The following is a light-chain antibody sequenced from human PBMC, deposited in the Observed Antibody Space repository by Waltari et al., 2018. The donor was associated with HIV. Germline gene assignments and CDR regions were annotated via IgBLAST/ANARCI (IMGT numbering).Light chain of an antibody. CDR1: RSNIGTNS. CDR2: RNN. J-gene: IGLJ2*01. CDR3: AAWDDTLTVV. Sequence: QSVLTQPPSASGTPGQSVTISCSGTRSNIGTNSVYWYQQFPGTAPKLLIYRNNKRPSGVPDRFSGSKSGTSASLAISGLRSDDEADYYCAAWDDTLTVVFGGGTKLTVL. V-gene: IGLV1-47*01.